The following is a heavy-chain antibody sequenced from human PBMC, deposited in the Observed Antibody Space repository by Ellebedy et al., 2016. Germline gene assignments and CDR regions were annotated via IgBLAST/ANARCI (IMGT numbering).Heavy chain of an antibody. D-gene: IGHD2-2*01. CDR3: ARTPSSTSAYGMDV. Sequence: ASVKVSXXASGYTFTSYAMHWVRQAPGQRLEWMGWINAGNGNTKYSQKFQGRVTITRDTSASTAYMELSSLRSEDTAVYYCARTPSSTSAYGMDVWGQGTTVTVSS. CDR1: GYTFTSYA. CDR2: INAGNGNT. J-gene: IGHJ6*02. V-gene: IGHV1-3*01.